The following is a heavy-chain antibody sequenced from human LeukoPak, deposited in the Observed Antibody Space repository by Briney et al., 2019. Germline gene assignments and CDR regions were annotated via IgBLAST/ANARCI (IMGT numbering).Heavy chain of an antibody. Sequence: ASVKVSCEASGYTFTGYYMHWVRQAPGQGLEWMGWINPNSGGTNYAQKFQGWVTMTRDTSISTAYMEPSRLRSDDTAVYYCARGRSQPPMGAFDIWGQGTMVTVSS. CDR2: INPNSGGT. V-gene: IGHV1-2*04. J-gene: IGHJ3*02. CDR3: ARGRSQPPMGAFDI. CDR1: GYTFTGYY.